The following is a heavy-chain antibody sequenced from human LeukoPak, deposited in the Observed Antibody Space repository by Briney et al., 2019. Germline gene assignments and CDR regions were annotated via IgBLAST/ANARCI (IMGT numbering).Heavy chain of an antibody. V-gene: IGHV3-7*01. D-gene: IGHD1-14*01. CDR3: ARGQNWNHDF. CDR1: GFIFSGFW. Sequence: GGSLRLSCAASGFIFSGFWMSWLRQAPGKGLEGVANIKEDGKKIYQVDSLKGRFTISRGNAKNSLFLQMNSLRVEDTAIYYCARGQNWNHDFWGQGTLVTVSS. J-gene: IGHJ4*02. CDR2: IKEDGKKI.